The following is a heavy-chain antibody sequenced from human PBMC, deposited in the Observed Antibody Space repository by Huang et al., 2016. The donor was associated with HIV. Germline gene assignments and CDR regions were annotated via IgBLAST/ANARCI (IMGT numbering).Heavy chain of an antibody. J-gene: IGHJ6*03. CDR3: ARQREGPVAYYAGWGSNLDYMDV. D-gene: IGHD3-10*01. CDR2: IYYRGGT. Sequence: QLQLQESGPGLVQPSETLSLTCPVSAASIPSTAYHWGWLRRPPWGGLEGSGGIYYRGGTYYNPAQWRRGNLSQDTSKNQVSMKWTSVTAAETAGYDGARQREGPVAYYAGWGSNLDYMDVWGKGTTVIVSS. V-gene: IGHV4-39*01. CDR1: AASIPSTAYH.